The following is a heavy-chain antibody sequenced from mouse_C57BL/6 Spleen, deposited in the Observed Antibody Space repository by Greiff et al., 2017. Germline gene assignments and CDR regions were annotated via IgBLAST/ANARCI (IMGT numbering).Heavy chain of an antibody. D-gene: IGHD2-4*01. CDR1: GYTFTSYW. CDR3: ARPLYYDYPWFAY. V-gene: IGHV1-53*01. CDR2: INPSNGGT. J-gene: IGHJ3*01. Sequence: QVQLQQPGTELVKPGASVKLSCKASGYTFTSYWMHWVKQRPGQGLEWIGNINPSNGGTNYNEKFKSKATLTVDKSSSTAYMQLSSLTSEDSAVYYGARPLYYDYPWFAYWGQGTLGTVSA.